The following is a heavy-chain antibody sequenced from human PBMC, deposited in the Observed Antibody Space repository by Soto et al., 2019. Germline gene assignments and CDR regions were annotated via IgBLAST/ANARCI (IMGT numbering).Heavy chain of an antibody. CDR1: GYTFTSYY. CDR3: ARDPFGGVIAPNAFDI. J-gene: IGHJ3*02. CDR2: INPSGGST. Sequence: ASVKVSCKASGYTFTSYYMHWVRQAPGQGLEWMGIINPSGGSTSYAQKFQGRVTMTRDTSTSTVYMELSSLRSEDTAVYYCARDPFGGVIAPNAFDIWGQGTMVTVSS. D-gene: IGHD3-16*02. V-gene: IGHV1-46*03.